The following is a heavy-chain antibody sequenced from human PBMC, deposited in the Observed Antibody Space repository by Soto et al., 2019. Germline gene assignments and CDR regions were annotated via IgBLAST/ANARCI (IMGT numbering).Heavy chain of an antibody. CDR3: ARVGSSGWSPDY. J-gene: IGHJ4*02. V-gene: IGHV4-59*01. CDR1: GGSISGYY. CDR2: IYYSGSP. Sequence: SETLSLTCTVSGGSISGYYWSWIRQPPGKGLEWIGFIYYSGSPNYNPSLKSRVTLSVDTSKNQFSLRLSSVTAADTAVYYCARVGSSGWSPDYWGQGTLVTVSS. D-gene: IGHD6-19*01.